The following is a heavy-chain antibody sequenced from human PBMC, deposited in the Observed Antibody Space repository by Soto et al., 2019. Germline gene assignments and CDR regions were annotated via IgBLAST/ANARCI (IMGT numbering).Heavy chain of an antibody. CDR1: GFTFNTYA. V-gene: IGHV3-23*01. J-gene: IGHJ6*02. CDR3: ARLNGADPHYYYGFDV. CDR2: ISGTGVNT. D-gene: IGHD2-8*01. Sequence: GGSLRLSCAASGFTFNTYAMSWVRQAPGKGPEWVSAISGTGVNTYFVDSVKGRFTISGDNSKNTLYLQMNGLRAEDTAIYYCARLNGADPHYYYGFDVWGQGTTVTVSS.